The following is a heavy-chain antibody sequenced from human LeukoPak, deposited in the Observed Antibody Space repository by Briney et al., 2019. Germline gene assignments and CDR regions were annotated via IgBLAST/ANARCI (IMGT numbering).Heavy chain of an antibody. J-gene: IGHJ4*02. Sequence: TGGSLRLSCAASGFTFSDYYMTWIRQAPGKGLEYVSYISGSNNDATYADSVKGRFTISRDNAKNSLYLQMNSLRAEDTAVYYCVRVARLVDYWGQGTRVTVSS. CDR2: ISGSNNDA. CDR1: GFTFSDYY. D-gene: IGHD4-11*01. CDR3: VRVARLVDY. V-gene: IGHV3-11*06.